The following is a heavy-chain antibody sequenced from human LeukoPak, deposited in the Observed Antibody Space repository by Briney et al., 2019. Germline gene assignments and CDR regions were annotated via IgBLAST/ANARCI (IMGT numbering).Heavy chain of an antibody. CDR1: GGSFSGYY. Sequence: SETLSLTCAVYGGSFSGYYWSWIRQPPGKVPEWIGEINHSGSTNYNPSLKSRVTISVDTSKNQFSLKLSSVTAADTAVYYCARGREGVDFWSGYSSSYYYYMDVWGKGTTVTVSS. D-gene: IGHD3-3*01. J-gene: IGHJ6*03. CDR2: INHSGST. CDR3: ARGREGVDFWSGYSSSYYYYMDV. V-gene: IGHV4-34*01.